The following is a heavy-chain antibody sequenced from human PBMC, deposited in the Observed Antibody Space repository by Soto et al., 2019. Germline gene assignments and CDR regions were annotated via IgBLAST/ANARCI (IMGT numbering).Heavy chain of an antibody. CDR3: ARHPLPRGYCSGGSCPVRWFDP. J-gene: IGHJ5*02. D-gene: IGHD2-15*01. Sequence: SETLSLTCTVSGGSISSGGYYWSWIRQHPGKGLEWIGYIYYSGSTYYNPSLKSRVTISVDTSKNQFSLKLSSVTAADTAVYYCARHPLPRGYCSGGSCPVRWFDPWGQGTLVTVSS. V-gene: IGHV4-31*03. CDR2: IYYSGST. CDR1: GGSISSGGYY.